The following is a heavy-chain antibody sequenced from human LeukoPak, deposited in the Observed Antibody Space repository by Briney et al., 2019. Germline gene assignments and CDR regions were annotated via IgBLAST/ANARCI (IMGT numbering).Heavy chain of an antibody. Sequence: ASVKVSCKASGYTFTSYDINWVRQATGQGLGWMGWMNPNSGNTGYAPKFQGTVTMTRDTSVNTAYMELSSLTSEDTAMYYCARGYSSGLTDYWGQGTLVTVSS. D-gene: IGHD6-19*01. CDR3: ARGYSSGLTDY. CDR1: GYTFTSYD. J-gene: IGHJ4*02. CDR2: MNPNSGNT. V-gene: IGHV1-8*01.